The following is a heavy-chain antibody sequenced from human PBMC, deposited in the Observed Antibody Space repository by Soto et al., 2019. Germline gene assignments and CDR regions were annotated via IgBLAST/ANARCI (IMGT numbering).Heavy chain of an antibody. CDR1: GFSFSSYW. Sequence: EVQLVESGGGLAQPGESLRLSCTASGFSFSSYWMSWVLQAPGKGLEWVANIKQEGNDKYYVDSVKGRFTISRDNTKNSLYLQMDSLRVEDTAVYYCARGHTTSPNWFDPWGQGTLVTVSS. CDR3: ARGHTTSPNWFDP. CDR2: IKQEGNDK. J-gene: IGHJ5*02. D-gene: IGHD2-2*01. V-gene: IGHV3-7*03.